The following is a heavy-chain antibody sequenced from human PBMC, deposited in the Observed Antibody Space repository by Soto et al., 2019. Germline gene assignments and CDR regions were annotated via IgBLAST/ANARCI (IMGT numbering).Heavy chain of an antibody. Sequence: QVQLVQSGAEVKKPGSSVKVSCKASGGTFSSYTISWVRQAPGQGLEWMGRIIPILGIANYAQKFQGRVXIXAAXSTSTAYMELSSLRSEDTAVYYCARSDIAAAGTDYWGQGTLVTVSS. CDR3: ARSDIAAAGTDY. D-gene: IGHD6-13*01. CDR2: IIPILGIA. CDR1: GGTFSSYT. J-gene: IGHJ4*02. V-gene: IGHV1-69*02.